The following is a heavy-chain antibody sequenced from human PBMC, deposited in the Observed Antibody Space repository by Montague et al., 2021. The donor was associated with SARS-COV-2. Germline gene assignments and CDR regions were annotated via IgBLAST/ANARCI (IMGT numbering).Heavy chain of an antibody. CDR1: GFPFDDYG. CDR2: IKRKGDST. Sequence: SLRLSCAASGFPFDDYGMSWVRQAPGKGLEWVSGIKRKGDSTGYEDSVKGRFTISRDNAKNSLYLQMNSLRAEDTALYYCVRRAAAGPFDFWGQGTLVTVSS. D-gene: IGHD6-13*01. J-gene: IGHJ4*02. CDR3: VRRAAAGPFDF. V-gene: IGHV3-20*04.